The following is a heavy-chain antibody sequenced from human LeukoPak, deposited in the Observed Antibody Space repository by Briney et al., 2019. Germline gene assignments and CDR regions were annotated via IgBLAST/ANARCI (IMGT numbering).Heavy chain of an antibody. CDR3: ARVGFATHYYMDV. CDR1: GFTFSSYW. V-gene: IGHV3-48*01. CDR2: IGSSSSII. D-gene: IGHD3-10*01. J-gene: IGHJ6*03. Sequence: PGGSLRLSCAASGFTFSSYWMNWVRQAPGKGLEWVSYIGSSSSIINYADSVKGRFTISRDNAKNSLYLQMNSLRAEDTALYYCARVGFATHYYMDVWGKGTTVTVSS.